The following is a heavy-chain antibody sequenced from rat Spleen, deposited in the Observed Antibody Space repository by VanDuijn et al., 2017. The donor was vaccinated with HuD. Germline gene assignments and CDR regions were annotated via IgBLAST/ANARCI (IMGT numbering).Heavy chain of an antibody. CDR3: TTGLH. V-gene: IGHV5-25*01. CDR2: ITDTGDNT. D-gene: IGHD4-1*01. Sequence: EVQLVESGGGLVRPGRPMKLSCAASGFTFSAYYMAWIRQAPGKGLDWIASITDTGDNTYYPDSVKGRFTISRDNAKNTLYLQMSSLRSEDTATYYCTTGLHWGQGVMVTVSS. CDR1: GFTFSAYY. J-gene: IGHJ2*01.